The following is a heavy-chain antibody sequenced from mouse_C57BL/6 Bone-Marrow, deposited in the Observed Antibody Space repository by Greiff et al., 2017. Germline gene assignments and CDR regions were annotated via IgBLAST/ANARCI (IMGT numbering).Heavy chain of an antibody. V-gene: IGHV1-74*01. CDR2: IHPSDSDT. CDR3: AIGAYYSNSFDY. J-gene: IGHJ2*01. D-gene: IGHD2-5*01. Sequence: VKQRPGQGLEWIGRIHPSDSDTNYNQKFKGKATLTVDKSSSTAYMQLSSLTSEDSAVYYCAIGAYYSNSFDYWGQGTTLTVSS.